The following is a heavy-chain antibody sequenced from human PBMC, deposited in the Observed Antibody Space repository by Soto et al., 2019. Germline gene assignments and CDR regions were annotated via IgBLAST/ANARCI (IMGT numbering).Heavy chain of an antibody. Sequence: ASVKVSCKSSGGTFSSYAISWVRQAPGQGLEWMGGIIPIFGTANYAQKFQGRVTITADKSTSTAYMELSSLRSEDTAVYYCARDPPLDTAMVTNWFDPWGQGTLVTVSS. J-gene: IGHJ5*02. CDR2: IIPIFGTA. V-gene: IGHV1-69*06. CDR3: ARDPPLDTAMVTNWFDP. D-gene: IGHD5-18*01. CDR1: GGTFSSYA.